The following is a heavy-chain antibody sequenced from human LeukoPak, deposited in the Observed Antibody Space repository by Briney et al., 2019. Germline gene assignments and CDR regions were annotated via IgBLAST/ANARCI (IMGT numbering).Heavy chain of an antibody. CDR1: GFTFSTYS. D-gene: IGHD3-22*01. CDR3: ARGSTYYDSSGQVPFDY. V-gene: IGHV3-48*01. J-gene: IGHJ4*02. Sequence: GGSLRLSCAASGFTFSTYSMNWVRQAPGKGLEWVSYTSSSSSTIYYEDSVKGRFTISRDNAKNSLYLQMNSLRAEETAVYYCARGSTYYDSSGQVPFDYWGQGTLVAVSS. CDR2: TSSSSSTI.